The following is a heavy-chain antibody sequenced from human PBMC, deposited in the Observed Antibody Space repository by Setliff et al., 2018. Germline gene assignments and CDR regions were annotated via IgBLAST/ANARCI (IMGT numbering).Heavy chain of an antibody. V-gene: IGHV1-18*01. Sequence: ASVKVSCKASGYTLSNSILSWVRQAPGQGLEWMGWISAYNGKTYFAQKFQDRITLTTDTSTNTGYLELRGLRSDDTAVYYCARDILLVEGVSVTGCWFDPWGQGALVTVSS. CDR2: ISAYNGKT. CDR3: ARDILLVEGVSVTGCWFDP. D-gene: IGHD3-9*01. J-gene: IGHJ5*02. CDR1: GYTLSNSI.